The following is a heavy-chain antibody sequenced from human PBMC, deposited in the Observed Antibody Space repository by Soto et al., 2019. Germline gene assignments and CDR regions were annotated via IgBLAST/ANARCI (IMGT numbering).Heavy chain of an antibody. Sequence: SETLSLTCTVSGGSISSSAYYWGWIRQPPGKGLEWIGSIYYSGTTFYVPSLKSRLFMSVDTSKNQFSLRLRSVTASDTAVYYCARQARGATYSDFDYWGQGTLVTVSS. CDR2: IYYSGTT. CDR3: ARQARGATYSDFDY. CDR1: GGSISSSAYY. D-gene: IGHD1-26*01. J-gene: IGHJ4*02. V-gene: IGHV4-39*01.